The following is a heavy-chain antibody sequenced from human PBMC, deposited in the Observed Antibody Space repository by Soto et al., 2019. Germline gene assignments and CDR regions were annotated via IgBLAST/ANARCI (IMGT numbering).Heavy chain of an antibody. CDR2: INPSNDNT. D-gene: IGHD1-26*01. V-gene: IGHV1-3*01. CDR3: ARRRGWEVLAPFDY. Sequence: WASVKVSCKTSGYTFTDKSIHWVRQAPGQRLEWMGWINPSNDNTKYSQSFQDRLSITRDTSASIVYMQLNSLRSEDTAVYYCARRRGWEVLAPFDYWGQGTLVTVSS. J-gene: IGHJ4*02. CDR1: GYTFTDKS.